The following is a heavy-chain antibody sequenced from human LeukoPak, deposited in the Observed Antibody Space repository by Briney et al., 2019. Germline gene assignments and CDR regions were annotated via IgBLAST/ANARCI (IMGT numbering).Heavy chain of an antibody. Sequence: GGSLRLSCAASGFTFSSYAMSWVRQAPGQGLEWVSAISGSGGSTYYADSVKGRFTISRDNSKNTPYLQMNSLRAEDTAVYYCAKSPYYYDSSGQLGTKDNWFDPWGQGTLVTVSS. CDR2: ISGSGGST. J-gene: IGHJ5*02. CDR1: GFTFSSYA. D-gene: IGHD3-22*01. CDR3: AKSPYYYDSSGQLGTKDNWFDP. V-gene: IGHV3-23*01.